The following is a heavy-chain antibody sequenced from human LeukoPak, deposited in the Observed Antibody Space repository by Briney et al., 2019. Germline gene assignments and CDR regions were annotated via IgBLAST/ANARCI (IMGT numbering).Heavy chain of an antibody. CDR2: IVGRVTTT. Sequence: GGSLRLSCAVSGFIFDNYDMSWVRQAPGKGLEWVSSIVGRVTTTYYADHVKGRFTISRDNSKNTLDLQMNSLRAEDTAVYYCAKDRGGAQHHDVLAAVDFWGQGTLVTVSS. CDR3: AKDRGGAQHHDVLAAVDF. V-gene: IGHV3-23*01. D-gene: IGHD3-9*01. J-gene: IGHJ4*02. CDR1: GFIFDNYD.